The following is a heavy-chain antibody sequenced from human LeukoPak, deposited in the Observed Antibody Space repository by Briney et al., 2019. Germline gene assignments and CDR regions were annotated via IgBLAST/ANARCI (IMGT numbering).Heavy chain of an antibody. Sequence: GGSLRLSCAASGFTVSSNYMSWVRQAPGKGLEWVSVIYSGGSTYYADSVKGRFSISRDNVRNSLYLQMNSLRAEDTAIYYCAREDWLDPWGQGTLVTVSS. CDR3: AREDWLDP. CDR2: IYSGGST. V-gene: IGHV3-53*01. CDR1: GFTVSSNY. J-gene: IGHJ5*02.